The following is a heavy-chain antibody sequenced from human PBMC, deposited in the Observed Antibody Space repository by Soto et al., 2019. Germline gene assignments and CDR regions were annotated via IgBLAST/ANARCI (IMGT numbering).Heavy chain of an antibody. Sequence: GASVKVSCKASGYTFTGYYTHWVRQAPGQGLEWMGWINPNSGGTNYAQKFQGWVTMTRDTSIKTAYMELSRMRSDETDVYYCERGPKLSIAEPGNWFDPWGQGILVTVS. CDR2: INPNSGGT. CDR3: ERGPKLSIAEPGNWFDP. V-gene: IGHV1-2*04. CDR1: GYTFTGYY. J-gene: IGHJ5*02. D-gene: IGHD6-6*01.